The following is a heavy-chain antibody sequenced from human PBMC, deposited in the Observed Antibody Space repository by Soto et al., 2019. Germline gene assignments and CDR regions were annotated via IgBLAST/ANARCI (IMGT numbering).Heavy chain of an antibody. J-gene: IGHJ4*02. CDR3: AKTLNLKLDYGDYATFDY. CDR1: GFTFSSYA. CDR2: ISGSGGST. V-gene: IGHV3-23*01. D-gene: IGHD4-17*01. Sequence: GGSLRLSCAASGFTFSSYAMSWVRQAPGKGLEWVSAISGSGGSTYYADSVKGRFTISRDNSKNTLYLQMNSLRAEDTAVYYCAKTLNLKLDYGDYATFDYWGQGTLVTVSS.